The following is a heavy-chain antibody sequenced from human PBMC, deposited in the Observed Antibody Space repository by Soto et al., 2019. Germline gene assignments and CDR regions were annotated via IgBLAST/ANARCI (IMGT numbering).Heavy chain of an antibody. CDR3: SKVGMSIAPRGGMDV. CDR1: GFTFDGYA. J-gene: IGHJ6*02. CDR2: ISWNSGSI. Sequence: PGGSLRLSCAAPGFTFDGYAMHWVRQAPGKGLEWVSGISWNSGSIGYADSVKGRFTISRDNAKNSLYLQMNSLRAEDTALYYCSKVGMSIAPRGGMDVWGQGTTVTVSS. V-gene: IGHV3-9*01. D-gene: IGHD6-6*01.